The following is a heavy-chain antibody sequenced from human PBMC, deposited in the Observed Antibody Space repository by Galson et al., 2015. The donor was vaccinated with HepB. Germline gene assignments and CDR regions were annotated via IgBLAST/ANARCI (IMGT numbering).Heavy chain of an antibody. V-gene: IGHV1-69*13. CDR2: IIPIFGTA. CDR1: GGTFSSYA. Sequence: SVKVSCKASGGTFSSYAISWVRQAPGQGLEWMGGIIPIFGTANYAQKFQGRVTITADESTSTAYMELSSLRSGDTAVYYCARQNTIFGVVIDLVWFDPWGQGTLVTVSS. CDR3: ARQNTIFGVVIDLVWFDP. J-gene: IGHJ5*02. D-gene: IGHD3-3*01.